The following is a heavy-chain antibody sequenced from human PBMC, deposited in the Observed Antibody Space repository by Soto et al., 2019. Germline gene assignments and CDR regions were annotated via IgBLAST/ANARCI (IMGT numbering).Heavy chain of an antibody. J-gene: IGHJ4*02. CDR1: GDSVSNNGAT. CDR3: ARDPPDFNSGFDS. Sequence: QTLSLTCAICGDSVSNNGATWNWIRQSPSRGLEWLGRAYYRSRWQYDYATSVRSRITINPDTSKNQISLQLTSVTPEDTAVYYCARDPPDFNSGFDSWGQGSLVTVSS. V-gene: IGHV6-1*01. CDR2: AYYRSRWQY. D-gene: IGHD1-26*01.